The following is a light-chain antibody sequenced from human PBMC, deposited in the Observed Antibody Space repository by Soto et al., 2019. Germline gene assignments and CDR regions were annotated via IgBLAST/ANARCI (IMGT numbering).Light chain of an antibody. CDR1: QDIGNY. J-gene: IGKJ1*01. CDR2: DAS. V-gene: IGKV1-16*01. Sequence: DIQMTQSPSSLSASVGDRVTVTCRASQDIGNYLCWYQQKLGKAPKLLIYDASTLESGVPSRFSGRGSGTEFTLTISSLQPDDFATYYCQQYNSYLFGQGTKVDIK. CDR3: QQYNSYL.